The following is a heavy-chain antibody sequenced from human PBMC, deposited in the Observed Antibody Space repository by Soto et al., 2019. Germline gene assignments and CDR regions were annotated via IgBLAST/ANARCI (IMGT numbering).Heavy chain of an antibody. CDR1: GFTFSSYW. CDR3: AREEVYSNYEVYYFDY. Sequence: EVQLVESGGGLVQPGGSLRLSCAASGFTFSSYWMSWVRQAPGKGLEWVANIKQDGSEKYYVDSVKGRFTISRDNAKNSLYLQMNSLRAEDTAVYYCAREEVYSNYEVYYFDYWGQGTLVTVSS. D-gene: IGHD4-4*01. CDR2: IKQDGSEK. V-gene: IGHV3-7*01. J-gene: IGHJ4*02.